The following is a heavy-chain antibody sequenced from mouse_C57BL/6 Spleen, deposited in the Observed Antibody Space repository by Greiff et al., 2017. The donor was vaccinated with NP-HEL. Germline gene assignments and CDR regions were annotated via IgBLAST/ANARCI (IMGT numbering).Heavy chain of an antibody. CDR2: IYWDDDK. V-gene: IGHV8-12*01. Sequence: QVTLKESGPGILQSSQTLSLTCSFSGFSLSTSGMGVSWIRQPSGKGLEWLAHIYWDDDKRYNPSLKSRLTISKDTSRNQVFLKITSVDTADTATYYCARSPIFYGSSYGYFDVWGTGTTVTVSS. CDR1: GFSLSTSGMG. J-gene: IGHJ1*03. D-gene: IGHD1-1*01. CDR3: ARSPIFYGSSYGYFDV.